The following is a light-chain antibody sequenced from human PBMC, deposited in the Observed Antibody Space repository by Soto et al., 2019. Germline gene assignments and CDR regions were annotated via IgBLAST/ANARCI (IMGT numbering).Light chain of an antibody. CDR1: QSVSSTY. CDR2: GAS. J-gene: IGKJ1*01. CDR3: HQYVSSWT. V-gene: IGKV3-20*01. Sequence: EIVLTQSPGTLSLSPGERATLSCRASQSVSSTYVAWYQQKSGQAPRLLIYGASSRATGNPDRFSGSGSGTDFTLTISRLEPEDFAVYYCHQYVSSWTFGQGTKVDIK.